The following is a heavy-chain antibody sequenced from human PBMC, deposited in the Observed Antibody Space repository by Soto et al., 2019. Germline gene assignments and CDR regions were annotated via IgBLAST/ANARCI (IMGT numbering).Heavy chain of an antibody. V-gene: IGHV3-20*01. CDR3: ARVIAAAGKGYYFDY. Sequence: GGSLRLSCAASGFTFDDYGMSWVRQAPGKGLEWVSGINWNGGSTGYADSVKGRFTISGDNAKNSLYLQMNSLRAEDTALYHCARVIAAAGKGYYFDYWGQGTLVTVSS. J-gene: IGHJ4*02. CDR2: INWNGGST. D-gene: IGHD6-13*01. CDR1: GFTFDDYG.